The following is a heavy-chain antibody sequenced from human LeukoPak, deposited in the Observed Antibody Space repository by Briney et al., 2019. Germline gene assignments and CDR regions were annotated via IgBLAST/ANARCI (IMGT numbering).Heavy chain of an antibody. V-gene: IGHV3-64*01. CDR3: ARGDYGDYVDYFDY. CDR2: ISSNGGST. CDR1: GFTFSSYA. Sequence: GGSLRLSCAASGFTFSSYAMHWVRQAPGKGLEYVSAISSNGGSTYYANSVKGRFTISRDNSKNTLYLQMGSLRAEDMAVYYCARGDYGDYVDYFDYWGQGTLVTVSS. D-gene: IGHD4-17*01. J-gene: IGHJ4*02.